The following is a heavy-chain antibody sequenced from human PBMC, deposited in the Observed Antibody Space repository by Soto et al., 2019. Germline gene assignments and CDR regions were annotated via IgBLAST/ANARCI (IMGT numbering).Heavy chain of an antibody. D-gene: IGHD5-12*01. CDR3: AKDSMSGYDYHSFDF. J-gene: IGHJ4*02. Sequence: ASVKVSCKASGYTFTSYAMHWVRQAPGQRLEWMGWINAGNGNTKYSQKFQGRVTITRDTSASTAYMELSSLRSEDTAVYYCAKDSMSGYDYHSFDFWGQGALVTVSS. V-gene: IGHV1-3*01. CDR1: GYTFTSYA. CDR2: INAGNGNT.